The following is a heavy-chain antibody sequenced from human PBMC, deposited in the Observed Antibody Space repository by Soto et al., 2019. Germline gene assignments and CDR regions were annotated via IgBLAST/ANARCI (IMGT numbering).Heavy chain of an antibody. D-gene: IGHD5-18*01. CDR1: GFTFSSYG. J-gene: IGHJ6*02. Sequence: QVQLVESGGGVVQPGRSLTLSCAASGFTFSSYGIHWVRQAPGKGLEWVAVISYDGSNKFYADSVKGRFTISRDNSKNTLCLQMNSLRAEDTAVYFCAKDTAQPCCGLDVWGQGTTVTVSS. CDR2: ISYDGSNK. V-gene: IGHV3-30*18. CDR3: AKDTAQPCCGLDV.